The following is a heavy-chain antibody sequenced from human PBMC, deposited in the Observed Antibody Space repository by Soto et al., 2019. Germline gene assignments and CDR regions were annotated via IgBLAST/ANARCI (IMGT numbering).Heavy chain of an antibody. J-gene: IGHJ4*02. D-gene: IGHD6-25*01. Sequence: QVQLQESGPGLVKPSETLSLTCNVSGDSMSKYYWSWVRQPAGKGLEWIGRIWTSGRTNYNPSLKSRVTMSIDTSNKHFSLDLKSVTAADTAVYYCARTVGAADYFDFWGQGVLVTVSS. CDR1: GDSMSKYY. V-gene: IGHV4-4*07. CDR3: ARTVGAADYFDF. CDR2: IWTSGRT.